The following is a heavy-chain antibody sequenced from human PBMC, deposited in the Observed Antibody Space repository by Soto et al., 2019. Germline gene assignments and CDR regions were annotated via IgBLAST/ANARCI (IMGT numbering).Heavy chain of an antibody. CDR3: ASRATGVDS. CDR1: GDTFSSYA. J-gene: IGHJ4*02. V-gene: IGHV1-69*06. Sequence: QVQLVQSGAEVKKPGSSVKVSCKASGDTFSSYAINWVRQAPGQGLEWMGGIIPIFGTANYAQRFQGRVTITADKPTSPAYMELSSMRSEDTAVYYCASRATGVDSWGQGTLVTVSS. CDR2: IIPIFGTA.